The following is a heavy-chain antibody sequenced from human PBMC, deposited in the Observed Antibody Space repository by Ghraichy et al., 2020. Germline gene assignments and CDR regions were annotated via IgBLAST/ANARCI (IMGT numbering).Heavy chain of an antibody. D-gene: IGHD3-10*01. Sequence: SETLSLTCTVSGASIGSSSFYWGWVRQPPGKGLEWIGSIYYSGSTYYNPSLKSRVTISVDTSKNQFSLELSSVTAADTAVYYCARLRATYYYDSGTYDNRHYFDYWGQGTLVTVSS. CDR2: IYYSGST. CDR3: ARLRATYYYDSGTYDNRHYFDY. CDR1: GASIGSSSFY. V-gene: IGHV4-39*01. J-gene: IGHJ4*02.